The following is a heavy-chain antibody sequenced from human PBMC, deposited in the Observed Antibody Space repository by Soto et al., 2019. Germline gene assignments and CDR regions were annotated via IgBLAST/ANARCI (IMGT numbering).Heavy chain of an antibody. V-gene: IGHV3-15*01. CDR1: GFTFSNAW. J-gene: IGHJ3*02. D-gene: IGHD2-2*01. Sequence: GGSLRLSCAASGFTFSNAWMSWVRQAPGKGLEWVGRIKSKTDGGTTDYAAPVKGRFTISRDDSKNTLYLQMNSPKTEDTAVYYCTTDAMRYCSSTSCPPDAFDIWGQGTMVTVSS. CDR2: IKSKTDGGTT. CDR3: TTDAMRYCSSTSCPPDAFDI.